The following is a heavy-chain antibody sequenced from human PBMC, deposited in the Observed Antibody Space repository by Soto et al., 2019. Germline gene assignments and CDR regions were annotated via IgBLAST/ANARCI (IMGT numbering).Heavy chain of an antibody. CDR3: AREEYSSSSPPFDY. Sequence: EVQLVESGGGLVQPGGSLRLSCAASGFTVSSNYMSWVRQAPGKGLEWVSVIYSGGSTYYADSVKGRFTISRDNSKNTLYLQMNSLRAEDTAVYYWAREEYSSSSPPFDYWGQGTLVTVSS. D-gene: IGHD6-6*01. CDR2: IYSGGST. CDR1: GFTVSSNY. J-gene: IGHJ4*02. V-gene: IGHV3-66*01.